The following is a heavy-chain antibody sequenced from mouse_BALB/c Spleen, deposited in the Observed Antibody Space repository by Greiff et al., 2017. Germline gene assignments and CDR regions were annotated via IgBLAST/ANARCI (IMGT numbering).Heavy chain of an antibody. V-gene: IGHV5-6-3*01. J-gene: IGHJ2*01. Sequence: EVQLVESGGGLVQPGGSLKLSCAASGFTFSSYGMSWVRQTPDKRLELVATINSNGGSTYYPDSVKGRFTISRDNAKNTLYLQMSSLKSEDTAMYYCARDRVLQTLDYWGQDTTLTVSS. CDR3: ARDRVLQTLDY. CDR2: INSNGGST. CDR1: GFTFSSYG. D-gene: IGHD1-1*01.